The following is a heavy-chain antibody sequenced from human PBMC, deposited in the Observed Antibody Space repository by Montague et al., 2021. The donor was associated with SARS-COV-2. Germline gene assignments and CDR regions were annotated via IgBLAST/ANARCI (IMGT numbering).Heavy chain of an antibody. CDR2: TYLSGFT. J-gene: IGHJ4*02. CDR1: DVSLSSSTW. CDR3: ARGGLGNRGFDY. V-gene: IGHV4-4*02. D-gene: IGHD3/OR15-3a*01. Sequence: SETLSLTCVVSDVSLSSSTWWSWVRQSPGRGLEWVGGTYLSGFTQYNPSVKSRVTISLDDSRSQFFLRLTSVTAADTAVYFCARGGLGNRGFDYWGQGALVTVSS.